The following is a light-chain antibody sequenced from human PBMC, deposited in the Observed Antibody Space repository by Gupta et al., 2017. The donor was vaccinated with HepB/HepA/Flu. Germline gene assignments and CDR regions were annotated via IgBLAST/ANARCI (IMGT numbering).Light chain of an antibody. CDR2: WAS. CDR3: QQDYSNPQT. Sequence: TVMTQSPDSLSVSLCERAPIDCNSSQNLLYSPHNKNYLAWYQQKAGQTPKLLIYWASTRESGVPDRFSGSGSGTDFTLTISSLQAEDVAVYYCQQDYSNPQTFGQGTKVEIK. J-gene: IGKJ1*01. CDR1: QNLLYSPHNKNY. V-gene: IGKV4-1*01.